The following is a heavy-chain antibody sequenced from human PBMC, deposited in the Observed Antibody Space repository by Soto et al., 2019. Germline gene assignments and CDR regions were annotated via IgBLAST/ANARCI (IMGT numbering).Heavy chain of an antibody. J-gene: IGHJ4*02. CDR2: ISGSGGST. V-gene: IGHV3-23*01. D-gene: IGHD5-12*01. CDR3: AKERGSQEWLRLESFDY. Sequence: EVQLLESGGGLVQPGGSLRLSCAASGFTFSSYAMSWVRQAPGKGLEWVSAISGSGGSTYYADSVKGRFTISRDNSKNTLYLQMNSLRAEDTAVYYCAKERGSQEWLRLESFDYWGQGTLVTVSS. CDR1: GFTFSSYA.